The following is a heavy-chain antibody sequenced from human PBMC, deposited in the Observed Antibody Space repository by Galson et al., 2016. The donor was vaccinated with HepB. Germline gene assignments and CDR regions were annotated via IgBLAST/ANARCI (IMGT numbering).Heavy chain of an antibody. CDR2: ISYDGSDK. J-gene: IGHJ4*02. D-gene: IGHD2-21*01. V-gene: IGHV3-30*04. CDR3: ARERNPVIDFDY. Sequence: LRLSCAVSGFTFSSYAMHWVRQAPGKGLEWVAVISYDGSDKFYTDSVKGRFTISRDDSKNTLYLQMNSLRAEDTAVYYCARERNPVIDFDYWGQGTLVTVSS. CDR1: GFTFSSYA.